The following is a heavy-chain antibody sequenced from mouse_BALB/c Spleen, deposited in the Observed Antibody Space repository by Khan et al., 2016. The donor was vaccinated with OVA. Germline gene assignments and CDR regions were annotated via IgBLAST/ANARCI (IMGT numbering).Heavy chain of an antibody. Sequence: EVQLQQSGPELVKPGASVKISCKASGYSFTGYFMHWVMQSHGKSLEWIGRLNPHIGETFYNQKFKGKATLTVAESSSTAHMELRSLASEDSAVYFCARIYGSDFDYWGQGTTLTVSS. D-gene: IGHD1-1*01. CDR3: ARIYGSDFDY. CDR2: LNPHIGET. CDR1: GYSFTGYF. V-gene: IGHV1-20*02. J-gene: IGHJ2*01.